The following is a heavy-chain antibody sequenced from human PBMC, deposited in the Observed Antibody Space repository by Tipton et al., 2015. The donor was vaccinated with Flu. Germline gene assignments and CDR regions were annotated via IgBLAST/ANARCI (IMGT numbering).Heavy chain of an antibody. V-gene: IGHV4-34*01. J-gene: IGHJ5*02. Sequence: TLSLTCSVSGDSIGNAYYWSWIRQPPGKGLEWIGEINYSGSTKYNPFLKSRVTISVDTSKNQFSLKLSSVTAADTAVYYCARQGGWSYSFDPWGQGTLVTVSS. D-gene: IGHD6-19*01. CDR3: ARQGGWSYSFDP. CDR2: INYSGST. CDR1: GDSIGNAYY.